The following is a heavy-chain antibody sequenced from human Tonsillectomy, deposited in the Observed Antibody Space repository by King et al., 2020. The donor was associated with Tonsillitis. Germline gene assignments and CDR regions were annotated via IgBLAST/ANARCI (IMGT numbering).Heavy chain of an antibody. CDR3: AKSRLRNLGSFDL. D-gene: IGHD3-9*01. CDR2: RRNDGKNK. J-gene: IGHJ4*02. Sequence: VQLVESGGGVVQPGGSLRLSSAASGFSFSNYAMHWVRQAPGKGLEWVAYRRNDGKNKYYADSVKGRFTVSRDNSQTTLHLHMNGLRAEDPAVYYCAKSRLRNLGSFDLWGQGTLVTVSS. CDR1: GFSFSNYA. V-gene: IGHV3-30*02.